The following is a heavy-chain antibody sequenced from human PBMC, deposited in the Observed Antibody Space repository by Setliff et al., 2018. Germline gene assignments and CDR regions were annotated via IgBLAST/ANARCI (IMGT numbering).Heavy chain of an antibody. CDR1: GYTFTSYG. CDR2: INPGDGST. D-gene: IGHD3-3*01. CDR3: ARENTAKNFWGEESDY. V-gene: IGHV1-46*01. J-gene: IGHJ4*02. Sequence: ASVKVSCKASGYTFTSYGISWVRQAPGQGLEWMGVINPGDGSTTYAQKFQGRVKMTRDTSTNTVYMQLNSLRFEDRAVYYCARENTAKNFWGEESDYWGQGTLVTVS.